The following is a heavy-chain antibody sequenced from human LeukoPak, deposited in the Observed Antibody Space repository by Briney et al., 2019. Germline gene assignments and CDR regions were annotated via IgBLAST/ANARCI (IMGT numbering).Heavy chain of an antibody. D-gene: IGHD5-24*01. Sequence: GGSLRLSCAASGFTFSSYRMSWVRQTPGRGLEWVANINQDVSDKYYVDSVKGRFTISRDNSENTLYLQMKSLRAEDTAVYYCARGDGYNFFDYWGQGTLVTVSS. V-gene: IGHV3-7*05. J-gene: IGHJ4*02. CDR2: INQDVSDK. CDR1: GFTFSSYR. CDR3: ARGDGYNFFDY.